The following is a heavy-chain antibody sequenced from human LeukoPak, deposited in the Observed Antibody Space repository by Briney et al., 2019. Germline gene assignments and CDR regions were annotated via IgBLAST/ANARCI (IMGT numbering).Heavy chain of an antibody. CDR1: GGSFSGYY. V-gene: IGHV4-34*01. CDR2: INHSGST. D-gene: IGHD3-10*01. Sequence: SETLSLTCAVYGGSFSGYYWSWIRQPPGKGLEWIGEINHSGSTNYNPSLKSRVTISVDTSKNQFSLKLSSVAAADTAVYYCARVPTMVRGEGWFDPWGQGTLVTVSS. CDR3: ARVPTMVRGEGWFDP. J-gene: IGHJ5*02.